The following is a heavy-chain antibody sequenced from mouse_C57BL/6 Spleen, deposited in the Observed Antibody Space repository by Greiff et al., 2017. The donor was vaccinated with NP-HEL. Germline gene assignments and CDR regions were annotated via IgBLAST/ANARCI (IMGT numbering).Heavy chain of an antibody. D-gene: IGHD2-3*01. V-gene: IGHV5-4*01. Sequence: EVHLVESGGGLVKPGGSLKLSCAASGFTFSSYAMSWVRQTPEKRLEWVATISDGGSYTYYPDNVKGRFTISRDNAKNNLYLQMSHLKSEDTAMYYCARSGRWLGAMDYWGQGTSVTVSS. CDR3: ARSGRWLGAMDY. J-gene: IGHJ4*01. CDR2: ISDGGSYT. CDR1: GFTFSSYA.